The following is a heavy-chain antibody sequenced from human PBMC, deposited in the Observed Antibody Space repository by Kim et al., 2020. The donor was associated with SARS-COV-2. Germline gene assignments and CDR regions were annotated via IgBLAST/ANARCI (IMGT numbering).Heavy chain of an antibody. J-gene: IGHJ6*02. Sequence: GGSLRLSCAASGFTFDDYAMHWVRQAPGKGLEWVSGISWNSGSIGYADSVKGRFTISRDNAKNSLYLQMNSLRAEDTALYYCAKGHQWLVQHYYYGMDVWGQGATVTVSS. CDR2: ISWNSGSI. D-gene: IGHD6-19*01. CDR1: GFTFDDYA. V-gene: IGHV3-9*01. CDR3: AKGHQWLVQHYYYGMDV.